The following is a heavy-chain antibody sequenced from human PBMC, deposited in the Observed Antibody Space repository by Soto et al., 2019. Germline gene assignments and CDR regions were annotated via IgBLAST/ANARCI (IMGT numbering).Heavy chain of an antibody. J-gene: IGHJ4*02. CDR1: GFTFSSYA. CDR2: ISYDGSNK. CDR3: AVSPAQYRGLPDPPFDY. Sequence: GESLTISCAASGFTFSSYAMHWVRQAPGKGLEWVAVISYDGSNKYYADSVKGRFTISRDNSKNTLYLQMNSLRAEDTAVYYCAVSPAQYRGLPDPPFDYWGQGTLVTVSS. V-gene: IGHV3-30-3*01. D-gene: IGHD1-26*01.